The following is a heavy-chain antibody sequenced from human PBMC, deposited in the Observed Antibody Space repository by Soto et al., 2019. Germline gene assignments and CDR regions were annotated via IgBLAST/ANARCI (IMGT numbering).Heavy chain of an antibody. Sequence: SETLSLTCSVSGGSIRSSGYYWGWIRQPPGKGLEWIGSIYYSGSTYYNPSLKSRVTISVDTSKNQFSLKLSSVTAADTAVYYCARVLGDDLLTGYSDVDTALGVFDFWGRGTLVTVSS. J-gene: IGHJ4*02. V-gene: IGHV4-39*01. D-gene: IGHD3-9*01. CDR1: GGSIRSSGYY. CDR2: IYYSGST. CDR3: ARVLGDDLLTGYSDVDTALGVFDF.